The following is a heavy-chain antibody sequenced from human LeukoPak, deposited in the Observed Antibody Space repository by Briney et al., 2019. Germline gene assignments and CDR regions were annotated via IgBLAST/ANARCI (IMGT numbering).Heavy chain of an antibody. CDR3: ARGGRYCSGGSCYFIDY. J-gene: IGHJ4*02. CDR1: GGSFSGYY. CDR2: INHSGST. D-gene: IGHD2-15*01. Sequence: SETLSLTCAVYGGSFSGYYWSWIRQPPGKGLEWIGEINHSGSTNYNPSLKSRVTISVDTSKNQFSLKLSSVATADTAVYYCARGGRYCSGGSCYFIDYWGQGTLVTVSS. V-gene: IGHV4-34*01.